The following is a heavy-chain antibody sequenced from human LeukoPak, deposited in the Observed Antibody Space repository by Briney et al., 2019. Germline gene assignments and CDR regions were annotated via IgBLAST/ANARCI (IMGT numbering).Heavy chain of an antibody. CDR2: ISAYNGNT. V-gene: IGHV1-18*01. CDR1: GYTFTSYG. CDR3: ARYVTSSSWYGTTWYYYGMDV. J-gene: IGHJ6*02. D-gene: IGHD6-13*01. Sequence: ASVKVSCKASGYTFTSYGISWVRQAPGQGLEWMGWISAYNGNTNYAQKLQGRVTMTTDTSTSAAYMELRSLRSDDTAVYYCARYVTSSSWYGTTWYYYGMDVWGQGTTATVSS.